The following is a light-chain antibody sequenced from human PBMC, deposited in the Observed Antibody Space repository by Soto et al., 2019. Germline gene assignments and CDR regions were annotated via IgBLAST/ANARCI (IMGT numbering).Light chain of an antibody. CDR1: TFDIGKNY. J-gene: IGLJ1*01. Sequence: QSVLTQPPSVSAAPGQKVIISCSGSTFDIGKNYVSWYQHLPGTAPKLIIYDTEKRIARVPDRFSASKSGTSATLAISGLQTGDEANYFCGTWDRSLTYYLFGTGTKVTVL. CDR3: GTWDRSLTYYL. CDR2: DTE. V-gene: IGLV1-51*01.